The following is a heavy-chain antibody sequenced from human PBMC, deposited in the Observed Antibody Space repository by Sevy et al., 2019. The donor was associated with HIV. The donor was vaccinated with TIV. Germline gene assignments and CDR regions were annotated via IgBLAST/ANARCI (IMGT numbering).Heavy chain of an antibody. CDR2: MNPNSGNT. D-gene: IGHD3-22*01. Sequence: ASVKVSCKSSGYTFTTYDINWVRQATGQGLEWMGWMNPNSGNTGYAQKFQGRVTMTSNTSINPAYMELSSLRSEDTAVYYCARIDSSGYMGNFDYWGQGTLVTVSS. J-gene: IGHJ4*02. V-gene: IGHV1-8*01. CDR3: ARIDSSGYMGNFDY. CDR1: GYTFTTYD.